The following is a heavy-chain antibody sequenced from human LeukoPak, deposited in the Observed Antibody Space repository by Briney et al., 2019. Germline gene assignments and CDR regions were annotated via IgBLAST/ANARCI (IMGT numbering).Heavy chain of an antibody. CDR2: INPSGDST. CDR3: ARHPSPQLHHFDY. D-gene: IGHD2-2*01. Sequence: GASVKVSCKASGYTFTSYYVHWVRQAPGQGLEWMEIINPSGDSTSYEQRFQGRLTMTRDTSTNTVYMELSSLRSEDTAVYYCARHPSPQLHHFDYWGQGTLVTVSS. V-gene: IGHV1-46*01. CDR1: GYTFTSYY. J-gene: IGHJ4*02.